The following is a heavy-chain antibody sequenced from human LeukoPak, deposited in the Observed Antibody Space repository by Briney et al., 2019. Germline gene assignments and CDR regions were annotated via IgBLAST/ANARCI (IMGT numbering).Heavy chain of an antibody. CDR2: INPGDSHT. D-gene: IGHD6-13*01. CDR3: ARHLPYSSSWYLDY. V-gene: IGHV5-51*01. Sequence: GESLKISCRASGNSFSTNWIGWVRQMPGKGLEWMGVINPGDSHTRYSPSFQGQVTMSADKSISTAYLQWSSLKASDTAMYYCARHLPYSSSWYLDYWGQGTLVTVSS. J-gene: IGHJ4*02. CDR1: GNSFSTNW.